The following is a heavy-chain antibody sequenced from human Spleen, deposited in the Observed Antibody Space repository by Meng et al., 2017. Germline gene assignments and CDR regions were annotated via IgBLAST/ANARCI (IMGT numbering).Heavy chain of an antibody. Sequence: QVQLQESGPGLVKPSQTLSLTCTVSGGSINNADYYWSWIRQPPGKGLEWIGYIYYSGSTYYNPSLKSRVTVSIDTSKSQFSLKLTSVTAADTAVYYCVRSSGWVRTGFDPWGQGTLVTVSS. J-gene: IGHJ5*02. CDR1: GGSINNADYY. D-gene: IGHD6-19*01. CDR2: IYYSGST. V-gene: IGHV4-30-4*01. CDR3: VRSSGWVRTGFDP.